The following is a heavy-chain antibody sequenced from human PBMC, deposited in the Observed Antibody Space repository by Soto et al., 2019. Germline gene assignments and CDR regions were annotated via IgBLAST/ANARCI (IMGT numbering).Heavy chain of an antibody. Sequence: QVQLVEYGGGLVNPGGSLRLSCAASGFRFTDYYMSWLRQYPGKGLAWVSTILTPGSTIYYADSVRGRFTTSRDNARNSVFLQMNSLGAEDTAIYYCARGGRTRFDYWGQGTLVPVSS. J-gene: IGHJ4*02. CDR1: GFRFTDYY. CDR2: ILTPGSTI. CDR3: ARGGRTRFDY. V-gene: IGHV3-11*01. D-gene: IGHD4-17*01.